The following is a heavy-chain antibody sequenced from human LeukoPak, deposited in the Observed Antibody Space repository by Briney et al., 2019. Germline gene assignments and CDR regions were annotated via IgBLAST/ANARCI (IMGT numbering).Heavy chain of an antibody. CDR3: ARPDEAGATDY. D-gene: IGHD6-19*01. CDR2: IYYSGST. J-gene: IGHJ4*02. Sequence: SETLSLTCTVSGGSISSSSYYWGWIRQPPGKGLEWIGSIYYSGSTYYNPSLKSRVTISVDTSKNQFSLKLSSVTAADTAVYYCARPDEAGATDYWGQGTLVTVSS. CDR1: GGSISSSSYY. V-gene: IGHV4-39*01.